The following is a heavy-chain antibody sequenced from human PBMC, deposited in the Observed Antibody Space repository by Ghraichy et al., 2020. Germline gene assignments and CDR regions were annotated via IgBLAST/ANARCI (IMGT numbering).Heavy chain of an antibody. CDR1: GGSFSGYY. Sequence: SETLSLTCAVYGGSFSGYYWSWIRQPPGKGLEWIGEINHSGSTNYNPSLKSRVTISVDTSKNQFSLKLSSVTAADTAVYYCASLRSGYSSGWYGRIFWFDPWGQGTLVTVSS. CDR3: ASLRSGYSSGWYGRIFWFDP. D-gene: IGHD6-19*01. J-gene: IGHJ5*02. CDR2: INHSGST. V-gene: IGHV4-34*01.